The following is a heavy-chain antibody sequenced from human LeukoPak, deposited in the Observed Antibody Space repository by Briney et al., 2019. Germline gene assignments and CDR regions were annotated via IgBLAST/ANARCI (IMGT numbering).Heavy chain of an antibody. Sequence: SVKVSCKASGGTFSSYAISWVRQAPGQGLEWMGRIIPILGIANYAQKFQGRVTITADKSTSTAYMELSSLRSEDTAVYYCARFCSSTSCHPEGYWGQGTLVTVSS. CDR2: IIPILGIA. CDR1: GGTFSSYA. J-gene: IGHJ4*02. CDR3: ARFCSSTSCHPEGY. V-gene: IGHV1-69*04. D-gene: IGHD2-2*01.